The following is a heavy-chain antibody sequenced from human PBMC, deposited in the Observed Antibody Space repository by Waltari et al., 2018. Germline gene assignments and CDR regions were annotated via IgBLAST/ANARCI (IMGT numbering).Heavy chain of an antibody. D-gene: IGHD6-13*01. Sequence: EVQLVESGGGLIQPGGSLRLSCAASGFTVSSNYMSWVRQAPGKGRGWGSVIYSGGSTDYADSVKGRFTISRDNSKNTLYLQMNSLRAEDTAVYYCARDPIAAAGTEDWGQGTLVTVSS. V-gene: IGHV3-53*01. CDR3: ARDPIAAAGTED. J-gene: IGHJ4*02. CDR2: IYSGGST. CDR1: GFTVSSNY.